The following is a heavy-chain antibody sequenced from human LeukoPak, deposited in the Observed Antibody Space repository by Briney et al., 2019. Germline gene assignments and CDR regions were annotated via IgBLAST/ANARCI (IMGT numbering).Heavy chain of an antibody. CDR3: ARASGSSAVPFDY. CDR2: IAPSSGTT. Sequence: ASVTVSCKASGYTFTSNYMHWVRQAPGQGLEWMGVIAPSSGTTSYAQKFQGRVTMTRDTSTSTLYMELSSLTSEDTAVYYCARASGSSAVPFDYWGQGTLVTVSS. V-gene: IGHV1-46*01. CDR1: GYTFTSNY. J-gene: IGHJ4*02. D-gene: IGHD3-10*01.